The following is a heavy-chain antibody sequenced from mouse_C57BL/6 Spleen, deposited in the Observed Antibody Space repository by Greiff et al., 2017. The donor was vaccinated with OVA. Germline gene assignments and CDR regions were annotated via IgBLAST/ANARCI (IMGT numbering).Heavy chain of an antibody. CDR2: IDPSDSYT. CDR1: GYTFTSYW. J-gene: IGHJ4*01. D-gene: IGHD2-12*01. Sequence: VQLQQPGAELVMPGASVKLSCKASGYTFTSYWMHWVKQRPGQGLEWIGEIDPSDSYTNYNQKFKGKSTLTVDKSSSTAYMQLSSLTSEDSAVYYCARKNYSPGYAMDYWGQGTSVTVSS. CDR3: ARKNYSPGYAMDY. V-gene: IGHV1-69*01.